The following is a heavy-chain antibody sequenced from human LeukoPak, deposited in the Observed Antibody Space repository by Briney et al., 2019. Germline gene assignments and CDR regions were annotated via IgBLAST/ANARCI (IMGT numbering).Heavy chain of an antibody. J-gene: IGHJ4*02. V-gene: IGHV3-23*01. CDR3: ARESKYSGYPFDY. CDR2: ISGGGGST. D-gene: IGHD5-12*01. CDR1: GFTFSNYA. Sequence: PGGSLRLSCAASGFTFSNYAMSWVRQAPGKGLEWVSGISGGGGSTYYADSVKGRFTISRDNAKNTLYLQMNSLRAEDTAVYYCARESKYSGYPFDYWGQGTLVTVSS.